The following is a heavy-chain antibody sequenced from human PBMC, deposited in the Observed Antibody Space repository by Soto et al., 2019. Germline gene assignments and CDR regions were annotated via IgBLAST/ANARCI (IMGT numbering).Heavy chain of an antibody. CDR3: ARPRGGTYFDVLTGYRSVDSFNI. D-gene: IGHD3-9*01. V-gene: IGHV4-39*01. CDR2: IYYGGSS. CDR1: GGSISSENYS. Sequence: SETLSLTCSVSGGSISSENYSCCWIRQPPGKGLEWIVCIYYGGSSFQNPSLRSRVTISVDTSKNQFSLKLSSVTAADTAIYYCARPRGGTYFDVLTGYRSVDSFNIWGQGTIVTVSS. J-gene: IGHJ3*02.